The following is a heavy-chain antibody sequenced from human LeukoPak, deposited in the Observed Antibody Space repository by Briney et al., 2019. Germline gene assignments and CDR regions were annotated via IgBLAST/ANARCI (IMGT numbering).Heavy chain of an antibody. V-gene: IGHV4-4*07. CDR1: GDSIGNYY. J-gene: IGHJ3*02. Sequence: SETLSLTCIVSGDSIGNYYWSWIRQPAGKGLEWIGRVYTSGSTNYNPPLKSRVTLSIDTSKNQYSLKLSSVTAADTAVYYCARGGYTYGHKFGFDIWGQGSMVTVAS. CDR3: ARGGYTYGHKFGFDI. D-gene: IGHD5-18*01. CDR2: VYTSGST.